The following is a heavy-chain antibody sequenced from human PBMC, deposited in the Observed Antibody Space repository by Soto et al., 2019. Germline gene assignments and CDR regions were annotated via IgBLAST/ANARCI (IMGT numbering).Heavy chain of an antibody. V-gene: IGHV1-2*02. J-gene: IGHJ3*02. D-gene: IGHD4-17*01. CDR1: GYTFTGHY. CDR2: INPNSGGT. Sequence: ASVKVSCKASGYTFTGHYMHWVRQAPGQGLEWMGWINPNSGGTNYAKEFRGRVTLTRDTSISTAYMELSRLRSADTALYYCARDYGDAFDIWGQGTMVTVSS. CDR3: ARDYGDAFDI.